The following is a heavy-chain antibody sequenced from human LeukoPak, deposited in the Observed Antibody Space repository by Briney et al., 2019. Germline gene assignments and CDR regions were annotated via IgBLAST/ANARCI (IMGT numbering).Heavy chain of an antibody. CDR2: IYSDNT. V-gene: IGHV3-53*01. J-gene: IGHJ5*02. CDR1: GFTVSSNS. CDR3: ARGSPLGQNWFDP. Sequence: PGGSLRLSCTVSGFTVSSNSMSWVRQAPGKGLEWVSFIYSDNTHYSDSVKGRFTISRDNSKNTLYLQMNSLRAEDTAAYYCARGSPLGQNWFDPWGQGTLVTVSS.